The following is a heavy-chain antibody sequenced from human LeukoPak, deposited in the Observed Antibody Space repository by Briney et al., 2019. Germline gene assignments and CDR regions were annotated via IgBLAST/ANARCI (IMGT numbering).Heavy chain of an antibody. Sequence: PSETLSLTCTVSGYSISSGYYWGWIRQPPGKGLEWIGSIYHGGSTYYNPSLKSRVTISVDTSKNQFSLKLSSVTAADTAVYYCARDGIMITFGGVIGYFDYWGQGTLVTVSS. J-gene: IGHJ4*02. CDR1: GYSISSGYY. CDR3: ARDGIMITFGGVIGYFDY. V-gene: IGHV4-38-2*02. CDR2: IYHGGST. D-gene: IGHD3-16*02.